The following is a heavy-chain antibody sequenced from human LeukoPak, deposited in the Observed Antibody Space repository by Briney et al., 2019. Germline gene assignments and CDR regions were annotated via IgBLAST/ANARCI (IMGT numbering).Heavy chain of an antibody. D-gene: IGHD3-22*01. J-gene: IGHJ4*02. CDR3: AKDPTPYYYDSSDYYFDH. V-gene: IGHV3-23*01. CDR2: ISGSGGST. CDR1: GFTFSSYA. Sequence: GRSLRLSCAASGFTFSSYAMSWVRQAPGKGLEWVSAISGSGGSTYYADSVKGRFTISRGKSKNTLYLQMNSLRAEDTAVYYCAKDPTPYYYDSSDYYFDHWGQGSLVTVSS.